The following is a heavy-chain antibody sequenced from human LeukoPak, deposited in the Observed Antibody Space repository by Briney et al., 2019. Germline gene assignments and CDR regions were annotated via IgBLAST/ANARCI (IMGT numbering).Heavy chain of an antibody. J-gene: IGHJ4*02. CDR3: AKRSSPGTYYFDY. Sequence: GGSLRLSCAASGFTFSSYGMSWVRQAPGKGLEWVSVISISGGSIYYADSVKGRITISRDNSKNTLYLQMNSLRAEDTAVYYCAKRSSPGTYYFDYWGQGTLVTVSS. CDR2: ISISGGSI. CDR1: GFTFSSYG. D-gene: IGHD6-13*01. V-gene: IGHV3-23*01.